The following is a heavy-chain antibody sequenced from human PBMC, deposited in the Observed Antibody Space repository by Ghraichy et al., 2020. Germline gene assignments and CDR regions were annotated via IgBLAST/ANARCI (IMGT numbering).Heavy chain of an antibody. CDR3: ARRAYSYSGSGIEDY. CDR1: GSNFNNYW. D-gene: IGHD3-10*01. J-gene: IGHJ4*02. Sequence: GESLNISCKDFGSNFNNYWIGWVRQMPGGGLEWMGIIHPAGSTIHYSPSLQGQITISVDKSISTVYLQWSSLKASDTAIYYCARRAYSYSGSGIEDYWGQGTLVTVSA. V-gene: IGHV5-51*01. CDR2: IHPAGSTI.